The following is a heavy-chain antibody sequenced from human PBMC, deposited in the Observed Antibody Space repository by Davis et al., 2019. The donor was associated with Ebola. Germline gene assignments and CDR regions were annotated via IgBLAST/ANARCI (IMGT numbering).Heavy chain of an antibody. CDR3: ARDGRYGSGSYYVNYYYYGMDV. CDR2: INWNGGST. D-gene: IGHD3-10*01. Sequence: GESLKISCAASGFTFDDYGMSWVRQAPGKGLEWVSGINWNGGSTGYADSVKGRFTISRDNAKNSLYLQMNSLRAEDTALYYCARDGRYGSGSYYVNYYYYGMDVWGQGTTVTVSS. CDR1: GFTFDDYG. J-gene: IGHJ6*02. V-gene: IGHV3-20*04.